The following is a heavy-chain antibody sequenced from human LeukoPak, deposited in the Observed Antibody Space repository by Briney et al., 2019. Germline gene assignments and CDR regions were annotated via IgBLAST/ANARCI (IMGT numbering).Heavy chain of an antibody. J-gene: IGHJ5*02. CDR3: ARHQRLAWFDP. V-gene: IGHV4-59*08. Sequence: SETLSLTCTVSGGSITSSYWSWIRQPPGKGLEWIGYVYNNGRTSSGSTNNSPSPKSRVTISVDTSKNQFSLNLSSVTAADTAVYYCARHQRLAWFDPWGQGTLVTVSS. CDR1: GGSITSSY. CDR2: VYNNGRTSSGST. D-gene: IGHD6-25*01.